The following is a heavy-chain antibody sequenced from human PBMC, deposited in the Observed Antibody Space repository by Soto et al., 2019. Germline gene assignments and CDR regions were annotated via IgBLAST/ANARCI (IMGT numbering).Heavy chain of an antibody. V-gene: IGHV3-23*01. CDR3: AKRACVFSSSCPGGPHFDC. CDR2: IGGTSGTT. Sequence: GGSLRLSCAASGFTFSSYAMSWVRQAPGKGLEWVSVIGGTSGTTFYADSVEGRFTISRDNAKNTLYLQMNGLRAEDTAVYYCAKRACVFSSSCPGGPHFDCWGQGTLVTVSS. CDR1: GFTFSSYA. J-gene: IGHJ4*02. D-gene: IGHD6-13*01.